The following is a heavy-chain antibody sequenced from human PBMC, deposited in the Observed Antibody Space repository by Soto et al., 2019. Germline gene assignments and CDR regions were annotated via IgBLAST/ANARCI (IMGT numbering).Heavy chain of an antibody. Sequence: PSETLSLTCTVSGGSISSGGYYWSWIRQHPGKGLEWIGYIYYSGSTSYNPSLKSRVTISADTSKNQFSLNLSSVTAADTAVYYCVLVPPYCSGSSCRSSAFNYWGQGTLVTVSS. V-gene: IGHV4-31*03. J-gene: IGHJ4*02. CDR1: GGSISSGGYY. CDR2: IYYSGST. D-gene: IGHD2-2*01. CDR3: VLVPPYCSGSSCRSSAFNY.